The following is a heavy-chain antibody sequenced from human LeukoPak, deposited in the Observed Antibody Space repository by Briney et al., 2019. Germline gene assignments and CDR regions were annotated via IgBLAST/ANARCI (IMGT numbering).Heavy chain of an antibody. D-gene: IGHD6-13*01. J-gene: IGHJ5*02. Sequence: ASVKVSCKASGYTFTSYDINWVRQATGQGLEWMGWMNPNSGNTGYAQKFQGRVTMTRNTSISTAYMELSSLRSEDTAVYYCARGPVAAAGTWWFDPWGQGTLVTVSS. CDR1: GYTFTSYD. CDR2: MNPNSGNT. V-gene: IGHV1-8*01. CDR3: ARGPVAAAGTWWFDP.